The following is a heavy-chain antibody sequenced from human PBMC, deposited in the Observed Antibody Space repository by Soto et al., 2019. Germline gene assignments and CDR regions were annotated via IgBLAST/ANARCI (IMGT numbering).Heavy chain of an antibody. Sequence: EVKLMVSGGGLVQPGRSLRLSCAASGFTFDDYVMHWVRQAPGKGLEWVSGISGKSGSVGYANSVKGRFTISRDKAKNSLYLQMNSLRAEDTSLYYCENDLNGAVSVTGYWGQRTMVTVS. CDR1: GFTFDDYV. CDR3: ENDLNGAVSVTGY. J-gene: IGHJ4*02. V-gene: IGHV3-9*01. CDR2: ISGKSGSV. D-gene: IGHD6-19*01.